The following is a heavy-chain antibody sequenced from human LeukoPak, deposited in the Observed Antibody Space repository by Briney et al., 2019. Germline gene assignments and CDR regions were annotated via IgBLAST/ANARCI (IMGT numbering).Heavy chain of an antibody. CDR2: ISAYNGNT. V-gene: IGHV1-18*01. CDR1: GYTFTSYG. Sequence: GASVKVSCKASGYTFTSYGISWVRQAPGQGLEWMGWISAYNGNTNYAQKLQGRITMTTDTSTSTAYMELRSLRSDDTAVYYCARELGGNYYDSSGYYRYWGQGTLVTVSS. CDR3: ARELGGNYYDSSGYYRY. J-gene: IGHJ4*02. D-gene: IGHD3-22*01.